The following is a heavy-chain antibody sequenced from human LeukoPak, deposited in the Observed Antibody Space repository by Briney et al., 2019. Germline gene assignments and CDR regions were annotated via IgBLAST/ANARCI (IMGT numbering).Heavy chain of an antibody. Sequence: GGSLRLSCVASGFTFTGHSMHWVRQAPGKGLEWVAVVGNDEKTKFYADSLKGRFTVSRDNSKNTVYLQMNSLRDEDTAVYYCAREKQSGGTPIDYWGQGSLVTVSS. CDR3: AREKQSGGTPIDY. J-gene: IGHJ4*02. CDR1: GFTFTGHS. D-gene: IGHD1-26*01. V-gene: IGHV3-30*04. CDR2: VGNDEKTK.